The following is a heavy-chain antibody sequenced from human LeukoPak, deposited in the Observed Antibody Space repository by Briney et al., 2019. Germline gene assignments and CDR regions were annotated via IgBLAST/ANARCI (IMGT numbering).Heavy chain of an antibody. CDR2: IYYSGST. CDR3: ATQPSYDFWSGYYTGSYYYYYMDV. CDR1: GGSISSSSYY. V-gene: IGHV4-39*01. Sequence: SETLSLTCTVSGGSISSSSYYWGWIRQPPGKGLEWIGSIYYSGSTYYNPSLKSRVTISVDTSKNQFSLKRSSVTAADTAVYYCATQPSYDFWSGYYTGSYYYYYMDVWGKGTTVTVSS. D-gene: IGHD3-3*01. J-gene: IGHJ6*03.